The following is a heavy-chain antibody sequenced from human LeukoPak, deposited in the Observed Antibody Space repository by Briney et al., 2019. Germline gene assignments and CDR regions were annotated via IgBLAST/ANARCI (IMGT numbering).Heavy chain of an antibody. CDR3: ARDDIAVAGTDY. CDR1: GFTFSRHW. CDR2: IKQDGSQ. J-gene: IGHJ4*02. V-gene: IGHV3-7*03. Sequence: GGSLRLSCAASGFTFSRHWMGWVRQAPGKGPEWVASIKQDGSQYYVDSVKGRFTISRDNSKNTLYLQMNSLRVEDTAVYYCARDDIAVAGTDYWGQGTLVTVSS. D-gene: IGHD6-19*01.